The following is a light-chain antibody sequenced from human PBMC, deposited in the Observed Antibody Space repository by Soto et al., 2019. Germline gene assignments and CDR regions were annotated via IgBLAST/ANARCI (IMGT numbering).Light chain of an antibody. CDR2: GVS. Sequence: EIVLTQSPGTLSLSPGERATLSCRASQSVPSNFIARYPQKPGQAPILLIYGVSRRATGIPDRFSGSGSGTDFTLTISRMKPEDFAVYYCQQYDSSWTFGQGTKVDIK. CDR3: QQYDSSWT. V-gene: IGKV3-20*01. J-gene: IGKJ1*01. CDR1: QSVPSNF.